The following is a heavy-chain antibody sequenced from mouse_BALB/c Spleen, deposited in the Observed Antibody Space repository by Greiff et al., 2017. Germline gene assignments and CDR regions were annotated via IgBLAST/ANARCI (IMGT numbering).Heavy chain of an antibody. D-gene: IGHD1-2*01. CDR1: GYAFSSYW. CDR3: ARDGFTTATWFAY. Sequence: QVQLKQSGAELVRPGSSVKISCKASGYAFSSYWMNWVKQRPGQGLEWIGQIYPGDGDTNYNGKFKGKATLTADKSSSTAYMQLSSLTSEDSAVYFCARDGFTTATWFAYWGQGTLVTVSA. V-gene: IGHV1-80*01. J-gene: IGHJ3*01. CDR2: IYPGDGDT.